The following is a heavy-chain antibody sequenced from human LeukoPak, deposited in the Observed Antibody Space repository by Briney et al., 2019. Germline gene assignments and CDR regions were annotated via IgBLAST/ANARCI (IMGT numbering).Heavy chain of an antibody. V-gene: IGHV4-39*01. D-gene: IGHD3-3*01. Sequence: SETLSLTCTVSGGSINSNNYYWGWIRQPPGKGLEWIGSIYSSGSAYYNPSLKSRVTISVDTSKNQFSLRLSSVTAADTAVYYCQSRYLEWLLEYWGQGTLVTVSS. J-gene: IGHJ4*02. CDR3: QSRYLEWLLEY. CDR2: IYSSGSA. CDR1: GGSINSNNYY.